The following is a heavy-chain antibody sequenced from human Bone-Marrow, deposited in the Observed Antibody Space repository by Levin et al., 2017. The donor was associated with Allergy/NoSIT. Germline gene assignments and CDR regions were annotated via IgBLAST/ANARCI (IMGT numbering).Heavy chain of an antibody. CDR3: ARGKSGGHYYYGLDV. CDR2: TWYDGSHK. CDR1: GFTVSNYA. V-gene: IGHV3-33*01. Sequence: PGESLKISCITSGFTVSNYATHWVRQAPGKGLEWVAVTWYDGSHKYYADSVKGRFTISRDTSNNTLYLQMTSLRAEDTAVYYCARGKSGGHYYYGLDVWGQGTRVTVSS. J-gene: IGHJ6*02.